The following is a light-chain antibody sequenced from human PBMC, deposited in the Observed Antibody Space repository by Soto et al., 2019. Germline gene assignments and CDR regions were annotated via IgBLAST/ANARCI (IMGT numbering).Light chain of an antibody. CDR2: KAS. J-gene: IGKJ1*01. CDR3: QHYNSYSEA. Sequence: DVKMNQSPSTLSGSVGDRVTITCRASQTISSWLAWYQQKPGKAPKLLIYKASTLKSGVPSRFSGSGSGTEFTLTISSLQPDDFATYYCQHYNSYSEAFGQGTKV. V-gene: IGKV1-5*03. CDR1: QTISSW.